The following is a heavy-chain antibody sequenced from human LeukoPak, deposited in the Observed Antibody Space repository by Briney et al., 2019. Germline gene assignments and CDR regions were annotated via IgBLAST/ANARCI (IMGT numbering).Heavy chain of an antibody. D-gene: IGHD2-15*01. CDR1: GFIFSNYW. Sequence: PGGSLRLSCAASGFIFSNYWMSWVRQAPGKGLEWVANIKQDGSEKYYVDSVKGRFTISRDNAKNSLYLQMNSLRAEDTAVHYCARQGWDIVVVVAANDYWGQGTLVTVSS. CDR2: IKQDGSEK. CDR3: ARQGWDIVVVVAANDY. V-gene: IGHV3-7*01. J-gene: IGHJ4*02.